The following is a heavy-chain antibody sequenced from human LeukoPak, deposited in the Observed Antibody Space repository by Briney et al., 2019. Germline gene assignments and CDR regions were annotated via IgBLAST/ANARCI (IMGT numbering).Heavy chain of an antibody. CDR2: IYYSGST. CDR3: ARDSASNWFDP. Sequence: SETLSLTCTVSGGSISSGGYSWRWIRQHPGKGLEWIGYIYYSGSTYYNPSLKSRVTISVDTSKNQFSLKLSSVTAADTAVYYCARDSASNWFDPWGQGTLVTVSS. V-gene: IGHV4-31*03. CDR1: GGSISSGGYS. J-gene: IGHJ5*02.